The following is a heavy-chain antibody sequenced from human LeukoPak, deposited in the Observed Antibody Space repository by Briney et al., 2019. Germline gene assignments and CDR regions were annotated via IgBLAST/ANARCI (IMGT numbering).Heavy chain of an antibody. D-gene: IGHD2-2*01. CDR1: GFTFSSYA. CDR2: ISYDGSNK. CDR3: AKGGAGTTSLLRIDY. J-gene: IGHJ4*02. V-gene: IGHV3-30-3*01. Sequence: GRSLRLSCAASGFTFSSYAMHWVRQAPGKGLEWVAVISYDGSNKYYADSVEGRFTISRDNSKNTLYLQMNSLRAEDTALYYCAKGGAGTTSLLRIDYWGQGTLVTVSS.